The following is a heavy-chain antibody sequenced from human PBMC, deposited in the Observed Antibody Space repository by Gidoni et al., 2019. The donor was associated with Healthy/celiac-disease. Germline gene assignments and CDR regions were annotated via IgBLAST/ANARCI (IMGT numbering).Heavy chain of an antibody. CDR2: IYYSGST. Sequence: QLHLQESGPGLVKPSETLSLTCTVSGASISSSSYYWGWSRQPPGKGLEWIGSIYYSGSTYYNPSLKSRVTISVDTSKNQFSLKLSSVTAADTAVYYCARAYLLGAAHIDYWGQGTLVTVSS. V-gene: IGHV4-39*01. CDR1: GASISSSSYY. J-gene: IGHJ4*02. CDR3: ARAYLLGAAHIDY. D-gene: IGHD6-6*01.